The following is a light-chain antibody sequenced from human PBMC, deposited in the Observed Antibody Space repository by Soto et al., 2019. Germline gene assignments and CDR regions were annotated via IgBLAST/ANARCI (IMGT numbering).Light chain of an antibody. Sequence: QSALTQPPSVSGSPGQSVAISCTGTSSDVGSYNRVAWYQQPPGTAPKLIIYDVTNRPSGVPDRFSGSKSGNTASLTISGPHAEDEADYYCNSFTPSSTYVFGTGTKVTV. CDR3: NSFTPSSTYV. J-gene: IGLJ1*01. CDR1: SSDVGSYNR. V-gene: IGLV2-18*02. CDR2: DVT.